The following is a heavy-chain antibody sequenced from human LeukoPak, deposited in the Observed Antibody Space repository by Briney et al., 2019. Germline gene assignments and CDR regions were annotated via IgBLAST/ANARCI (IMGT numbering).Heavy chain of an antibody. D-gene: IGHD5-18*01. V-gene: IGHV3-66*01. Sequence: GGSLRLSCAASGFTVITNYMNWVRQAPGKGLEWVSVFYSGGDTYYADSVKDRFTISRDVSKNTLYLQMNRLRVEDSAVYYCARGFYSYGYSFDHWGQGTLVTVSS. CDR2: FYSGGDT. J-gene: IGHJ4*02. CDR3: ARGFYSYGYSFDH. CDR1: GFTVITNY.